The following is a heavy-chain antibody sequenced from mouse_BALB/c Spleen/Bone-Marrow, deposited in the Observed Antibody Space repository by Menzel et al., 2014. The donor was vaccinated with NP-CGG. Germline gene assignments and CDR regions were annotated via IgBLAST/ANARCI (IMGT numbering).Heavy chain of an antibody. CDR2: INPSNGGT. D-gene: IGHD2-12*01. Sequence: VQLVESGVKLVKPGASVKLSCKASGYTFSSDYMYWVKQRPGQGLEWIGEINPSNGGTNFNEKFKSKATLTVDKSSSTAYMQLSSLTSEDSAAYYCTRSRRAMDYWGQGTTVTGSS. J-gene: IGHJ4*01. V-gene: IGHV1S81*02. CDR1: GYTFSSDY. CDR3: TRSRRAMDY.